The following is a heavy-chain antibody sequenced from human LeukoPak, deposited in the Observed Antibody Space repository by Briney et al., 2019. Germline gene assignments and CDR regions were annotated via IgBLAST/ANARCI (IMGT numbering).Heavy chain of an antibody. Sequence: SETLSLTCTVSGGSISRYYWSWIRQPPGKGLEWIGYIYSSGSTNYNPSLKSRVTISVDTSKNQFSLKLSSVTAADTAVYYCARGAAATYWGQGTLVTVSS. CDR3: ARGAAATY. J-gene: IGHJ4*02. V-gene: IGHV4-59*01. D-gene: IGHD6-13*01. CDR1: GGSISRYY. CDR2: IYSSGST.